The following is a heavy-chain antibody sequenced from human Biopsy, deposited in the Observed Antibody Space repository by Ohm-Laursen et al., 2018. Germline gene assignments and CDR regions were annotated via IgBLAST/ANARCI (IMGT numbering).Heavy chain of an antibody. CDR3: ARSVGIMAAPIDY. CDR2: INSVGTI. Sequence: GSLRLSCTASGFTFTHAWMSWVRQAPGKGLEWVSNINSVGTIYYADSVRGRFTISRDNAKNSLYLQMNSLRVEDTAVYYCARSVGIMAAPIDYWGQGTLVTVSS. D-gene: IGHD3-16*01. V-gene: IGHV3-11*01. J-gene: IGHJ4*02. CDR1: GFTFTHAW.